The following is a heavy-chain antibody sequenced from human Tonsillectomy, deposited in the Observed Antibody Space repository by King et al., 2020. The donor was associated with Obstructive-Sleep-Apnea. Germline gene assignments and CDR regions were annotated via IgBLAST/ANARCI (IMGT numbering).Heavy chain of an antibody. Sequence: QLVQSGAEVKKPGASVKVSCKASGYTFTSYGVSWVRQAPGQGLEWMAWISTYNGKTKYAQKFQGRVTMTTDTSTSTAYMELRSLRSDDTAVYYCARGHSGTNDYWGQGTLVSVSS. CDR3: ARGHSGTNDY. CDR2: ISTYNGKT. CDR1: GYTFTSYG. V-gene: IGHV1-18*01. J-gene: IGHJ4*02. D-gene: IGHD2-8*01.